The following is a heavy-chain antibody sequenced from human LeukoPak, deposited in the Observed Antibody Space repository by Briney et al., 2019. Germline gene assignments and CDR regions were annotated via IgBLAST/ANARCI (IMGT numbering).Heavy chain of an antibody. CDR2: ISGNDGRT. CDR3: ARDGELGAALGGASYFWLDP. V-gene: IGHV1-18*04. CDR1: GYTFTSYG. D-gene: IGHD6-25*01. Sequence: ASVKVSCKASGYTFTSYGFNWVRQAPGQGLEWMGWISGNDGRTRYAQKFQGRGTMTIYTSTSTAHMELRSLTSDDTAVYYCARDGELGAALGGASYFWLDPWGQGTLVTVSS. J-gene: IGHJ5*02.